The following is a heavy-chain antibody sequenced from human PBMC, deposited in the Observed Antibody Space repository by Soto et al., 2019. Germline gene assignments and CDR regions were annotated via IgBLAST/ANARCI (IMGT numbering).Heavy chain of an antibody. V-gene: IGHV3-74*01. J-gene: IGHJ6*04. D-gene: IGHD2-15*01. CDR2: INSDGRET. CDR3: AGSPGYCNDGSCPWTLFV. CDR1: GFSFRSYW. Sequence: EVQLVESGGGLVQPGGSLRLSCAVSGFSFRSYWINWVRQAPGKGLVWISRINSDGRETSHADSVKGRFTISRDNANNTLYLQMSSLRADDTAVYYCAGSPGYCNDGSCPWTLFVWGRGTTVTVSS.